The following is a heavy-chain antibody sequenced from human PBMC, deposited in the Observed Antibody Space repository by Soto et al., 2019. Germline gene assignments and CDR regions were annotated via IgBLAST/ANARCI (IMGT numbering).Heavy chain of an antibody. CDR2: MNPNSGNT. CDR3: AREDYYGSGSYAY. CDR1: GYTFTNYN. J-gene: IGHJ4*02. V-gene: IGHV1-8*01. Sequence: QVQLVQSGAEVKKPGASVKVSCKASGYTFTNYNINWVRQATGQGLEWMGWMNPNSGNTGYAQKFQGRVIMTRSTSISTAYMELSSLRSEDTAVYYCAREDYYGSGSYAYWGQGTLVTVSS. D-gene: IGHD3-10*01.